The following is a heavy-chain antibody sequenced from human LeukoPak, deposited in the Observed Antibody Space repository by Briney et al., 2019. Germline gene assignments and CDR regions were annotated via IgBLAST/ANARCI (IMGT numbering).Heavy chain of an antibody. V-gene: IGHV1-18*01. CDR3: AKVAGDRMDY. CDR2: ISSNTGKT. Sequence: AASVKVSCKASGYTFATYGFCWVRQAPGHGLEWMGWISSNTGKTDYAQKFQGRVTLTTDTSTSTAYMELRSLRPDGTALYYCAKVAGDRMDYWGQGTLLTVSS. D-gene: IGHD6-13*01. CDR1: GYTFATYG. J-gene: IGHJ4*02.